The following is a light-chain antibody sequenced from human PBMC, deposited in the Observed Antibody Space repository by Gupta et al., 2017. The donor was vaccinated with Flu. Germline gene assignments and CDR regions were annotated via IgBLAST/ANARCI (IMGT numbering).Light chain of an antibody. Sequence: HSALPQPASVSGSPGQSITISCTGTNSDVGRSDSVSWYQQHPDKAPKLIIFDVTNRPSGVSSRFSGSKSGNTASLTISGLQAEDETDYYCSSYTSTSTFYVFGTGTRVTVL. J-gene: IGLJ1*01. V-gene: IGLV2-14*03. CDR1: NSDVGRSDS. CDR3: SSYTSTSTFYV. CDR2: DVT.